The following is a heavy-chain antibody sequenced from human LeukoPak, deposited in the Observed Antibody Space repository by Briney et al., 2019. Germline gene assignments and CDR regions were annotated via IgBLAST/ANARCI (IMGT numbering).Heavy chain of an antibody. CDR3: ARLLVGFGLLNSYFDY. V-gene: IGHV4-59*08. D-gene: IGHD2-8*02. J-gene: IGHJ4*02. Sequence: PSETLSLTCTVSGGSISSYYWSWIRQPPGKGLEWIGYFYYGGSTHYIPSLKSRVIISVDTSKNQFSLNLSSMTAADTAVYYCARLLVGFGLLNSYFDYWGQGTLVTVSS. CDR2: FYYGGST. CDR1: GGSISSYY.